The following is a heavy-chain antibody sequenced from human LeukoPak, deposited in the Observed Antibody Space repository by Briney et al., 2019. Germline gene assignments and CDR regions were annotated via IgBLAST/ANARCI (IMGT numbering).Heavy chain of an antibody. CDR3: AILSGYVLDY. V-gene: IGHV3-30-3*01. CDR1: GFTFSSYA. J-gene: IGHJ4*02. CDR2: ISYDGSNK. Sequence: GGSLRLSCAASGFTFSSYAMHWVRQAPGKGLEWVAVISYDGSNKYYADSVKGRFTISRDNSKNTLYLQMNSLRAEDTAVYYCAILSGYVLDYWGQGTLVTVSS. D-gene: IGHD5-12*01.